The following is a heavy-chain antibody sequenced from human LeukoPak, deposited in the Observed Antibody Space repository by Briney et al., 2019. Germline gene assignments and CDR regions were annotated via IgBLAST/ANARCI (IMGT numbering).Heavy chain of an antibody. J-gene: IGHJ4*02. D-gene: IGHD3-10*01. CDR3: AIPTGFSQEGYFDY. CDR2: ISYDGSNK. V-gene: IGHV3-30*03. Sequence: PGGSLRLSCAASGFTFSSYGTHWVRQAPGKGLEWVAVISYDGSNKYYADSVKGRFTISRDNSKNTLYLQINSLRAEDTAVYYCAIPTGFSQEGYFDYWGQGTLVTVSS. CDR1: GFTFSSYG.